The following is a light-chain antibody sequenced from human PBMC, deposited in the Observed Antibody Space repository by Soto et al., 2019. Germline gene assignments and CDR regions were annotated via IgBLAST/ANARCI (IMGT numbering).Light chain of an antibody. CDR1: SSDVGSYNR. J-gene: IGLJ3*02. CDR2: QVS. V-gene: IGLV2-18*02. Sequence: QSALTQPPSVSGSPGQSVTISCTGTSSDVGSYNRVSWYQQPPGTAPKLMICQVSNRPSGVPDRFPGSKSGHTASLTISGVQAEDEAYYYCSSYTSSGTWVFGGGTKLTVL. CDR3: SSYTSSGTWV.